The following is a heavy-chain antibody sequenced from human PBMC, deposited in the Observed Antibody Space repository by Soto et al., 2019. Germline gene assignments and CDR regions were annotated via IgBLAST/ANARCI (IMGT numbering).Heavy chain of an antibody. V-gene: IGHV1-69*12. D-gene: IGHD4-4*01. CDR3: AGGLQWEGDFDH. CDR2: IIPKFGTP. Sequence: QVQLVQSGAEVKKPGSSVRVSCKASGGTFNRYSLSWVRLAPGQGLEWMGGIIPKFGTPNYAEKFQGRLTITADESTTTANMELSSLKAEDTAVYFGAGGLQWEGDFDHWGQGTLVTVSS. J-gene: IGHJ4*02. CDR1: GGTFNRYS.